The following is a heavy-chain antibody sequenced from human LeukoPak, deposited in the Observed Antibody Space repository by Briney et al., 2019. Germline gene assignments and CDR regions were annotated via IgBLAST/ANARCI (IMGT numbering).Heavy chain of an antibody. Sequence: GASVKVSCKASGYTFTSYGISWVRQAPGQGLEWMGWISAYNGNTNCAQKLQGRVTMTTDTSTSTAYVELRSLRSDDTAVYYCARGTPSGLTGYLEDDYWGQGTLVTVSS. D-gene: IGHD3-9*01. CDR2: ISAYNGNT. CDR1: GYTFTSYG. J-gene: IGHJ4*02. V-gene: IGHV1-18*01. CDR3: ARGTPSGLTGYLEDDY.